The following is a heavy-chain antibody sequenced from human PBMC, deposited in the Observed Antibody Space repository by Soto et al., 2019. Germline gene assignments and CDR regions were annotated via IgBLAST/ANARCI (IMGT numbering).Heavy chain of an antibody. J-gene: IGHJ4*02. CDR1: GYTFTSYD. Sequence: ASVKVSCKASGYTFTSYDINWVRQATGQGLEWMGWMNPNSGNTGYAQKLQGRVTMTTDTSTSTAYMELRSLRSDDTAVYYCARAPTVTTSSWYEWGQGTLVTVSS. D-gene: IGHD4-17*01. V-gene: IGHV1-8*01. CDR3: ARAPTVTTSSWYE. CDR2: MNPNSGNT.